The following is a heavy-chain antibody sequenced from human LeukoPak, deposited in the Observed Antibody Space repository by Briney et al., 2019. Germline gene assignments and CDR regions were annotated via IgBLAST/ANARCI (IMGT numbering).Heavy chain of an antibody. D-gene: IGHD1-1*01. CDR3: ATGTGRSDFDY. CDR1: GFSFSNAW. J-gene: IGHJ4*02. V-gene: IGHV3-15*01. CDR2: IRTKAEGGTT. Sequence: PGRSLRLSCEASGFSFSNAWMSWVSQAPGKGLEWDGRIRTKAEGGTTDYAAPVKGRFTISRDDSKNTLYLQMNSLKTEDTAVYYCATGTGRSDFDYWGQGTLVTVSA.